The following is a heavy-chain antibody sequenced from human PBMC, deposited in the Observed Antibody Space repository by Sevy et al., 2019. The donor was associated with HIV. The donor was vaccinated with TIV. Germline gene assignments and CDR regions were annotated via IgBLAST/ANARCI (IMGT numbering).Heavy chain of an antibody. CDR1: GGSISSGGYS. CDR3: ARGRGDYKSNSDYYYYGMDV. J-gene: IGHJ6*02. CDR2: IYHSGST. Sequence: SETLSLTCAVSGGSISSGGYSWSWIRQPPGKGLEWIGYIYHSGSTYYYPSLKSRVTISVDRSKNQFSLKLSSVTAADTAVYYCARGRGDYKSNSDYYYYGMDVWGQGTTVTVSS. V-gene: IGHV4-30-2*01. D-gene: IGHD4-17*01.